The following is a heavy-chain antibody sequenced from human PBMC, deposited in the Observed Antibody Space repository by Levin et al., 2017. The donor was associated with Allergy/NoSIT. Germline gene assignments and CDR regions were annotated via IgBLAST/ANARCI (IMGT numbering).Heavy chain of an antibody. V-gene: IGHV4-59*08. CDR2: IYYSGST. Sequence: SQTLSLTCSVSGGSISFHYWSWIRQPPGKGLEWIGYIYYSGSTDYNTSLKSRVTLSLATSRNQFSLKLTSVTAADTAVYFCARLDTAMVNFDYWGQGTLVTVSS. CDR3: ARLDTAMVNFDY. D-gene: IGHD5-18*01. J-gene: IGHJ4*02. CDR1: GGSISFHY.